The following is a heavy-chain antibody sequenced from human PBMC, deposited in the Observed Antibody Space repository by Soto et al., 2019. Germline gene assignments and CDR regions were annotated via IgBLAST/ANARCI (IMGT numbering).Heavy chain of an antibody. CDR1: GGSVSSGGYS. D-gene: IGHD1-20*01. V-gene: IGHV4-30-2*01. CDR3: ARNGMDNWNDGNWFDP. CDR2: IYHSGST. J-gene: IGHJ5*02. Sequence: PSETLSLTCTVSGGSVSSGGYSWSWIRQPPGKGLEWIGYIYHSGSTYYKSSLKSRATISVDRSKNQFFLKLSSVTAADTAVYYCARNGMDNWNDGNWFDPWGQGTLVTVSS.